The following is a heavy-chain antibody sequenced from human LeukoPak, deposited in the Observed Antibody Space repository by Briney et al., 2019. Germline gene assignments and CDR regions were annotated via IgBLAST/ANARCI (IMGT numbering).Heavy chain of an antibody. CDR1: VGSLSSSSYY. CDR2: IYYSGST. Sequence: SETLSLTCTVSVGSLSSSSYYWVWIRQPPGKGLEWIESIYYSGSTYYNPPLKSRVTISVDTSKNQFSLKLSSVTAADTAVYYCARHLRQWLITEPWFDPWGQGTLVTVSS. V-gene: IGHV4-39*01. D-gene: IGHD6-19*01. CDR3: ARHLRQWLITEPWFDP. J-gene: IGHJ5*02.